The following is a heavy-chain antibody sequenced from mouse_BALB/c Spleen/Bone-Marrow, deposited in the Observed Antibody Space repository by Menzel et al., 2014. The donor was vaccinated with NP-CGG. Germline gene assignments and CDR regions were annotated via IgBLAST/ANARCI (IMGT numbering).Heavy chain of an antibody. CDR1: GYSFTGYY. CDR2: VNPNNGGT. J-gene: IGHJ2*01. V-gene: IGHV1-26*01. D-gene: IGHD1-1*02. Sequence: EVQLQQSGPDLGKPGASVKISCKASGYSFTGYYMHWVKQSHGKSLEWIGRVNPNNGGTSYNQKFKGKAILTVDKSSSTAYMELRSLTSEDSAVYYCAIGNYFDYWGQGTTLTVSS. CDR3: AIGNYFDY.